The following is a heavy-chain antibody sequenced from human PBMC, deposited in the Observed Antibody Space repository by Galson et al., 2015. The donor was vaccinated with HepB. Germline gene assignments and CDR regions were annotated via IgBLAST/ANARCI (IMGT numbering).Heavy chain of an antibody. D-gene: IGHD1-26*01. CDR2: ISYDGSNK. CDR3: ARRGMGATHPGYFDY. Sequence: SLRLSCAASGFTFSSYAMHWVRQAPGKGLEWVAVISYDGSNKYYADSVKGRFTISRDNSKNTLYLQMNSLRAEDTAVYYCARRGMGATHPGYFDYWGQGTLVTVSS. CDR1: GFTFSSYA. J-gene: IGHJ4*02. V-gene: IGHV3-30-3*01.